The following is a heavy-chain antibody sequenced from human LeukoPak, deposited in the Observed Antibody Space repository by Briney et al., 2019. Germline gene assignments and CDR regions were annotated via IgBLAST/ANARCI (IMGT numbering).Heavy chain of an antibody. V-gene: IGHV4-59*01. J-gene: IGHJ3*02. Sequence: PSETLSLTCTVSGGSISSYYWSWIRQPPGKGLEWIGYIYYSGSTNYNPSLKSRVTISVDTSKNQFSLKLSSVTAADTAVYYCATRTYGYSPFDIWGQGTMVTVSS. CDR2: IYYSGST. CDR3: ATRTYGYSPFDI. CDR1: GGSISSYY. D-gene: IGHD4-17*01.